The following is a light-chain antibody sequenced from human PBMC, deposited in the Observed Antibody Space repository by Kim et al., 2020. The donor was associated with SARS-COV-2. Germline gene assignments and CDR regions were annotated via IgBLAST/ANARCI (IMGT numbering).Light chain of an antibody. CDR3: QSYDSSLSGVI. CDR1: SSNIGAGYN. CDR2: NNI. Sequence: QRVTISCTGSSSNIGAGYNVYWYQQLPGTSPKLLIYNNINRPSGVPDRFSGSKSGTSASLAITGLQAEDEADYYCQSYDSSLSGVIFGGGTKVTVL. V-gene: IGLV1-40*01. J-gene: IGLJ2*01.